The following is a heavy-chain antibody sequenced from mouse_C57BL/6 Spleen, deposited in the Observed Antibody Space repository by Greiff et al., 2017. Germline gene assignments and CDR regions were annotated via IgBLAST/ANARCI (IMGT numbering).Heavy chain of an antibody. CDR1: GYTFTSYW. CDR2: IDPSDSYT. J-gene: IGHJ4*01. V-gene: IGHV1-50*01. Sequence: VQLQQPGAELVKPGASVKLSCKASGYTFTSYWMQWVKQRPGQGLEWIGEIDPSDSYTNYNQKFKGKATLTVDTSSSTAYMQLSSLTSEDSAVYYCARELTMDYWGQGTSVTVSS. CDR3: ARELTMDY.